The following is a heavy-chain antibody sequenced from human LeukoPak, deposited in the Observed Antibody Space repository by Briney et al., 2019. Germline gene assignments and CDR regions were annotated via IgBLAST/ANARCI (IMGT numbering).Heavy chain of an antibody. Sequence: PGGSLRLSCAASGFTVSSNYMSWVRQAPGKGLEWVSVIYSGGSTYYADSVKGRFTISRDNSKNTLYLQMNSLRAEDTAVYYCARAPNWGFFDYWGLGTLVTVSS. V-gene: IGHV3-53*01. CDR3: ARAPNWGFFDY. J-gene: IGHJ4*02. CDR1: GFTVSSNY. CDR2: IYSGGST. D-gene: IGHD7-27*01.